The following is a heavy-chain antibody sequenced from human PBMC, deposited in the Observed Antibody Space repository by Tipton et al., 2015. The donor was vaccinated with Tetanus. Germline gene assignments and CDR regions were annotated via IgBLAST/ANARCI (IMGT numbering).Heavy chain of an antibody. CDR2: IYKSGNT. J-gene: IGHJ6*03. Sequence: TLSLTCTVSGGSISSGSYYWSWVRQSPGEGLEWIGHIYKSGNTYYKPSLKSRVAISIDASKNQFSLRLNSMTAADTAVYYCARVGYYYYYMDVWGKGTPVTVSS. D-gene: IGHD3-22*01. V-gene: IGHV4-30-4*01. CDR1: GGSISSGSYY. CDR3: ARVGYYYYYMDV.